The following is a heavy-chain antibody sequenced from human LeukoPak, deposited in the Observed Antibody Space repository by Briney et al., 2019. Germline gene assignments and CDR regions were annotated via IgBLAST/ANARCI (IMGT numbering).Heavy chain of an antibody. CDR1: GFTFSSYG. D-gene: IGHD3-10*01. V-gene: IGHV3-30*02. CDR2: IRYDGSNK. J-gene: IGHJ4*02. CDR3: AKDSRVLLWFGESYNFDY. Sequence: GGSLRLSCAASGFTFSSYGMHWVRQAPGKGLDWVAFIRYDGSNKYYADSVKGRFTISRDNSKNTLYLQMNSLRAEDTAVYYCAKDSRVLLWFGESYNFDYWGQGTLVTVSS.